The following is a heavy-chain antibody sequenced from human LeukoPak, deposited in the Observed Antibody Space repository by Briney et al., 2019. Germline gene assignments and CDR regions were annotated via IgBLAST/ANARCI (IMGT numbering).Heavy chain of an antibody. CDR2: IQFSGNT. CDR3: ARHMTVSGTRGFDN. Sequence: SETLSLTCAVSGGSVSRTNWCSWVRQPPGKGLEWIGEIQFSGNTHYNPSLGTRVTMSVDESEPRVTLKMTSVTAADTAVYYCARHMTVSGTRGFDNWGQGILVTVSS. D-gene: IGHD6-19*01. CDR1: GGSVSRTNW. J-gene: IGHJ4*02. V-gene: IGHV4-4*02.